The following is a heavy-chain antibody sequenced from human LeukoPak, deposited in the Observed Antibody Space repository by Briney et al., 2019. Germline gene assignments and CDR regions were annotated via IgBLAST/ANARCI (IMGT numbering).Heavy chain of an antibody. J-gene: IGHJ5*02. D-gene: IGHD4-23*01. CDR3: ARHHGGHRKNWFDP. CDR2: IYYSGST. V-gene: IGHV4-59*01. CDR1: GGSISSYY. Sequence: SETLSLTCTVSGGSISSYYWSWIRQPPGKGLEWIGYIYYSGSTNYNPSLKSRVTISVDTSKNQFSLKLSSVTAADTAVYYCARHHGGHRKNWFDPWGQGTLVTVSS.